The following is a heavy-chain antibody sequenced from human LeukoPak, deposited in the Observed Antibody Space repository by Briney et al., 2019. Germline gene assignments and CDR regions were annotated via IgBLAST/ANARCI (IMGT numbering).Heavy chain of an antibody. D-gene: IGHD3-22*01. CDR1: GGTFSSYA. CDR3: AVVVVHLPN. CDR2: IIPILGIA. J-gene: IGHJ4*02. Sequence: GSSVNVSCKASGGTFSSYAISWVRQAPGQGLEWMGRIIPILGIANYAQKFRGRVTITADKSTSTAYMELSSLRSEDTAVYYCAVVVVHLPNWGQGTLVTVSS. V-gene: IGHV1-69*04.